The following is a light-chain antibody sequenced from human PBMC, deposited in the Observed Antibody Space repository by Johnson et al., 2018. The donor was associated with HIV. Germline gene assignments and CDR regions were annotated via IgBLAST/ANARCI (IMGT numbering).Light chain of an antibody. CDR3: ETWDSSLSGG. V-gene: IGLV1-51*02. Sequence: QSVLTQPPSVSAAPGQKVTISCSGSSSNIGNNYVSWYQQLPGTAPKLLIYENNKRPSGIPDRFSGSKSGTSATLGITGLQTGDEADYYCETWDSSLSGGFGTGTKVTGL. J-gene: IGLJ1*01. CDR1: SSNIGNNY. CDR2: ENN.